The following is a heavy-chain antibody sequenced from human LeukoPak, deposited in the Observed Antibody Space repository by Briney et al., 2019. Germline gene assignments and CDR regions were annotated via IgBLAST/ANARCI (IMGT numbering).Heavy chain of an antibody. D-gene: IGHD6-19*01. CDR3: ARDRERATAVAGYYFDS. Sequence: GASVKGSCRASGYTFNGHYMHWVRQAPGQRLECMGWINPDSGGTNYAQKFQGRVTMTRDTSISTAYMELRRLTSDDMAVYYCARDRERATAVAGYYFDSWGQGNLVTISS. CDR2: INPDSGGT. J-gene: IGHJ4*02. V-gene: IGHV1-2*02. CDR1: GYTFNGHY.